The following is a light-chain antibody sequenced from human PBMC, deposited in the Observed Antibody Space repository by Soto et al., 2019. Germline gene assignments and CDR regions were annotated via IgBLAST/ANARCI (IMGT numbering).Light chain of an antibody. CDR1: QSVSSW. J-gene: IGKJ1*01. V-gene: IGKV1-5*03. CDR3: QQYNTYWT. CDR2: KAS. Sequence: DIQMTQSPPTLSASVGDRVTITCRASQSVSSWLAWYQQKPGKAPKLLIYKASSLESGVPSRFSGSGSGTDFTLTISSLQPDDFATYYCQQYNTYWTFGQGTKVEIK.